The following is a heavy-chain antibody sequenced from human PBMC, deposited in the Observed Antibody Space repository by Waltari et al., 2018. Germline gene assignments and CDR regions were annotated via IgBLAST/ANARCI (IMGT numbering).Heavy chain of an antibody. V-gene: IGHV4-34*02. CDR2: INDSGRT. CDR3: ARVFGYYYYYMDV. D-gene: IGHD3-3*01. J-gene: IGHJ6*03. Sequence: QVQLQQWGAGLLKPSETLSLTCDGSGGSLSGYHCTWIRQPPGKGLEWIGEINDSGRTTYNPSLESRVTVSIDTANNQFSLRVRSVTAADTAVYYCARVFGYYYYYMDVWGKGTTVTISS. CDR1: GGSLSGYH.